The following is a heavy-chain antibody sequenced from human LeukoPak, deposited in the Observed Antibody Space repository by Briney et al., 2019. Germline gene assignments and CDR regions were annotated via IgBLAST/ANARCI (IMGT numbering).Heavy chain of an antibody. J-gene: IGHJ6*03. Sequence: ASVKVSCKASGYTFTSYAINWVRQAPGQGLEWMGIINPSGGSTSYAQKFQGRVTMTRDTSISTAYMELSRLRSDDTAVYYCATGYQLPSRGYYYYYMDVWGKGTTVTVSS. D-gene: IGHD2-2*01. CDR3: ATGYQLPSRGYYYYYMDV. CDR1: GYTFTSYA. V-gene: IGHV1-46*01. CDR2: INPSGGST.